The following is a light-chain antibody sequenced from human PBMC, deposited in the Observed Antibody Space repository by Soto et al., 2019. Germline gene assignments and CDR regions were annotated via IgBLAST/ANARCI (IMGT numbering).Light chain of an antibody. CDR2: EVS. J-gene: IGLJ1*01. CDR3: SSYTSSSTYV. V-gene: IGLV2-14*01. Sequence: QSVLTQPASVSGSPGQSITISCTGTSSDVGGYNYVSWSQQHPGKAPQLMIYEVSNRPSGVSKRFSGSKSGNTASLTISGLQAEDDADYYCSSYTSSSTYVFGTGTKVTVL. CDR1: SSDVGGYNY.